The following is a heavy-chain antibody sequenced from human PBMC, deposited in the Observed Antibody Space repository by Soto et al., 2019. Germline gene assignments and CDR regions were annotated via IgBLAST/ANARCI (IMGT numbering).Heavy chain of an antibody. CDR2: ISQSGKT. V-gene: IGHV4-34*01. Sequence: QVQLQQWGAGLLKPSETLSLTCAVYGESFSAYYWTWIRQPPGKGLEWIGEISQSGKTSYSPSLKHRVAMSVYTSKYQLSGQLTSVAAADTAVYYWATVNPRGGYLNGFDILGQGTMVTVSS. J-gene: IGHJ3*02. CDR1: GESFSAYY. D-gene: IGHD6-25*01. CDR3: ATVNPRGGYLNGFDI.